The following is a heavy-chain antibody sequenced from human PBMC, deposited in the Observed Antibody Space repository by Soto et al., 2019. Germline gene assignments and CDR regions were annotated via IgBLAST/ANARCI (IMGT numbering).Heavy chain of an antibody. V-gene: IGHV3-23*01. CDR2: ISGSGGST. Sequence: GGSLRLSCAASGFTYSTYTMHWVRQAPGKGLEWVSAISGSGGSTYYADSVKGRFTISRDNSKNTLYLQMNSLRAEDTAVYYCAKGRYSSGWTLYYFDYWGQGTLVTVSS. CDR1: GFTYSTYT. J-gene: IGHJ4*02. D-gene: IGHD6-19*01. CDR3: AKGRYSSGWTLYYFDY.